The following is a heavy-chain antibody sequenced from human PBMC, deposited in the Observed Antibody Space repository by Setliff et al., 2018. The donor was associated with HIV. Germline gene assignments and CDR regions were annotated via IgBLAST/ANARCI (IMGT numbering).Heavy chain of an antibody. Sequence: ASVKVSCKASGHNSDFCIHWVQQAPGGRLAWMGRIFLRNGETGYSEKFQGRLTITADTSIDTAYMDLSSLRSEDTAVYYCTTTYVRDDYNFDFWGQGSLVTV. CDR2: IFLRNGET. V-gene: IGHV1-69-2*01. CDR1: GHNSDFC. J-gene: IGHJ4*02. CDR3: TTTYVRDDYNFDF. D-gene: IGHD4-4*01.